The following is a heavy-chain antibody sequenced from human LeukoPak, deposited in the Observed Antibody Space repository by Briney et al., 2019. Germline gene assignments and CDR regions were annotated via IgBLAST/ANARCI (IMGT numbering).Heavy chain of an antibody. CDR2: ISYDGSNK. J-gene: IGHJ4*02. CDR1: GFTFSNYG. V-gene: IGHV3-30*18. Sequence: GGSLRLSCAASGFTFSNYGMHWVRQAPGKGLGWVAVISYDGSNKYYADSVRGRFTISRDNSKNTLYLQMNSLRAEDTAVYYCAKEKSSRYGSGSYYPDYWGQGTLVTVSS. D-gene: IGHD3-10*01. CDR3: AKEKSSRYGSGSYYPDY.